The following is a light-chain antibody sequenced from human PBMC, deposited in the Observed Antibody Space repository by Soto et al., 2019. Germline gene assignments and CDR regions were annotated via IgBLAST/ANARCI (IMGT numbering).Light chain of an antibody. V-gene: IGKV3-11*01. CDR1: QSVSHA. CDR3: QQRGRWPPSIT. CDR2: DAS. J-gene: IGKJ5*01. Sequence: EVVLTQSPATLSLSPGDRATLSCRASQSVSHALAWYQQKPGQAPRLLIHDASSRATGIPARFSGSGSETDFTLTISSLEPEDFAVYYCQQRGRWPPSITFGQGTRLEIK.